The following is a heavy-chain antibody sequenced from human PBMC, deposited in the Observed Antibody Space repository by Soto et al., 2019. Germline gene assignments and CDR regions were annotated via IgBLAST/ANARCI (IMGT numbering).Heavy chain of an antibody. D-gene: IGHD3-3*01. Sequence: SETLSLTCAVYGGSFSGYYWSWIRQPPGKGLEWIGEINHRGSTNYNPSLKSRVTIAVETSKNQFSLKLSSVAAADTAVYYCARLGNRRITIFEMVISYAMDVWGQGTTVTVSS. CDR1: GGSFSGYY. V-gene: IGHV4-34*01. CDR3: ARLGNRRITIFEMVISYAMDV. CDR2: INHRGST. J-gene: IGHJ6*02.